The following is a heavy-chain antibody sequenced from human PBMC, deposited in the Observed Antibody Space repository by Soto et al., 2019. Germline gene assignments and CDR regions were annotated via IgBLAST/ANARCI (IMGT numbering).Heavy chain of an antibody. V-gene: IGHV3-7*04. CDR3: ARENYFDY. Sequence: GGALRLSCAASGFTFNTYRMGWVRQFPGKGLEWVANIKQDGSEKNYVDSVKGRFTISRDNAKKSLYLQMNSLRAEDTAVYYCARENYFDYWAQRTLVTVSS. CDR1: GFTFNTYR. J-gene: IGHJ4*02. CDR2: IKQDGSEK.